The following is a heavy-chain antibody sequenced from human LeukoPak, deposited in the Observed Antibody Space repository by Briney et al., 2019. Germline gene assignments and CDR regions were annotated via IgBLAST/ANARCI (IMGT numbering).Heavy chain of an antibody. J-gene: IGHJ4*02. D-gene: IGHD2-8*02. CDR1: GGTFSSYA. CDR2: IIPILGIA. V-gene: IGHV1-69*04. Sequence: SVKVSCKASGGTFSSYAISWVRQAPGQGLEWMGRIIPILGIANYAQKFQGRVTITADESTSTAYMELSSLRSEDTAVYYCARSAYTGGVFENWGQGTLVTASS. CDR3: ARSAYTGGVFEN.